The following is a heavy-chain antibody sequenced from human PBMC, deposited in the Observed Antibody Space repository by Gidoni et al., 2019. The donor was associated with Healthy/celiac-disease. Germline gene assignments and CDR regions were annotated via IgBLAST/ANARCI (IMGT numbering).Heavy chain of an antibody. J-gene: IGHJ3*02. CDR3: ARDAIVGATGYAVDI. D-gene: IGHD1-26*01. CDR1: GFTFSSYE. V-gene: IGHV3-48*03. Sequence: EVQLVESGGGLVQPGGSLRLSCSASGFTFSSYEMNWVRQAPGKGLEWVSYISSSGSTIYYADSVKGRVTISRDNAKKSLYLQMKSLRAEDTAVYYCARDAIVGATGYAVDIWGQGTMVTVSA. CDR2: ISSSGSTI.